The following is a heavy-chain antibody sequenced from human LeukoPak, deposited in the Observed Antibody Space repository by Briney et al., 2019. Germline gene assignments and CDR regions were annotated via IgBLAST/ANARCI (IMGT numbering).Heavy chain of an antibody. D-gene: IGHD3-22*01. CDR2: IKQDGSEK. V-gene: IGHV3-7*01. J-gene: IGHJ4*02. CDR1: GFTFSYYW. Sequence: GGSLRLSCAASGFTFSYYWMSWVRQAPGKGLEWVANIKQDGSEKYYVDSVKGRFTISRDNAKNSLYLQMNSLRAEDTAVYYCAREFGYYLDYWGQGILVTVSS. CDR3: AREFGYYLDY.